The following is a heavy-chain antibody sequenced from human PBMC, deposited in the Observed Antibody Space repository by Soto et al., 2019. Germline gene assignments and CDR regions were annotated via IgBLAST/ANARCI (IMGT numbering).Heavy chain of an antibody. Sequence: QLQESGPGLVKPSETLSLTCTVSGAAMSSYYWSWVRQSPGKGLEWLGYIYNTGTTDYNPSLKSRVTISVQRSKFQFSLKLTSVTAADTAVYYCATDSTGYYSDAFDVWGQGARVIVSS. CDR1: GAAMSSYY. CDR3: ATDSTGYYSDAFDV. CDR2: IYNTGTT. D-gene: IGHD3-22*01. V-gene: IGHV4-59*03. J-gene: IGHJ3*01.